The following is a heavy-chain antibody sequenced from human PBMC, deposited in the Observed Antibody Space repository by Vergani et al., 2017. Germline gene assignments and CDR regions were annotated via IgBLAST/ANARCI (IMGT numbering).Heavy chain of an antibody. CDR2: INHVGTT. D-gene: IGHD2-8*01. V-gene: IGHV4-34*01. Sequence: QVHLQEWGAGLLKPSETLSLTCSVYNESFSDYYWIWIRQSPRKGLEWIGEINHVGTTDYTPSLRSRLTMSIDTSKKEFSLSLRSVTAADTAVYYCAGSFHRQSIYGVTHWGQGTLVTVSS. CDR3: AGSFHRQSIYGVTH. CDR1: NESFSDYY. J-gene: IGHJ1*01.